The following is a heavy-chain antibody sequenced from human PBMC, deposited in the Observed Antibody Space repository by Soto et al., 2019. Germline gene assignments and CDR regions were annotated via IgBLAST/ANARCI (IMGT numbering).Heavy chain of an antibody. V-gene: IGHV1-18*01. J-gene: IGHJ4*02. CDR2: ISAYNGNT. CDR3: ALRHDYGDCAGPVAY. Sequence: QVQLVQSGAEVKKPGASVKVSCKASGYTFTSYGISWVRQAPGQGLEWMGWISAYNGNTNHAEKLQGRVTMTTDTSKSTAYMELRSLRSDDRAVYYCALRHDYGDCAGPVAYWGQGTLVTVSS. D-gene: IGHD4-17*01. CDR1: GYTFTSYG.